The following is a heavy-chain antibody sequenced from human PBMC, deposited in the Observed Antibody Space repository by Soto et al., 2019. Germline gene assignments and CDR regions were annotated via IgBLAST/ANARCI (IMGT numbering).Heavy chain of an antibody. CDR3: AKDRRAGGNYGLYSDF. Sequence: EVQLLESGGGLVQPGGSLRLSCAASGFTFSSYGMTWVRQAPGKGLEWVSFSSATGAGTYYADSVKGRFTISRDNSKNTLYLQMTSLRGDDTAVYYCAKDRRAGGNYGLYSDFWGQGALVIVSS. CDR2: SSATGAGT. V-gene: IGHV3-23*01. CDR1: GFTFSSYG. J-gene: IGHJ4*02. D-gene: IGHD1-7*01.